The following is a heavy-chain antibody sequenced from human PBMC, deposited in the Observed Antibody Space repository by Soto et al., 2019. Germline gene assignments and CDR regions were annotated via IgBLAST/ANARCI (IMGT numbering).Heavy chain of an antibody. CDR3: ARFAVEDYDSSGYPDY. CDR2: IYYSGST. CDR1: GGSISSGDYY. Sequence: SETLSLTCTVSGGSISSGDYYWSWIRQPPGKGLEWIGYIYYSGSTYYNPSLKSRVTISVDTSKNQFSLKLSSVTAADTAVYYCARFAVEDYDSSGYPDYWGQGTLVTVSS. D-gene: IGHD3-22*01. J-gene: IGHJ4*02. V-gene: IGHV4-30-4*01.